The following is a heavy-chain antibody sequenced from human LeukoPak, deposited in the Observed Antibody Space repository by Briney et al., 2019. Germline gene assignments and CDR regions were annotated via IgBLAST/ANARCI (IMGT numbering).Heavy chain of an antibody. J-gene: IGHJ3*02. D-gene: IGHD5-12*01. CDR2: ISWNSGSI. CDR3: ARGRGYSGYDSDAFDI. V-gene: IGHV3-9*01. Sequence: GGSLRLSCAASGFTFDDYAMHWVRQAPGKGLEWVSGISWNSGSIGYADSVKGRFTIPRDNAKNSLYLQMNSLRAEDTAVYYCARGRGYSGYDSDAFDIWGQGTMVTVSS. CDR1: GFTFDDYA.